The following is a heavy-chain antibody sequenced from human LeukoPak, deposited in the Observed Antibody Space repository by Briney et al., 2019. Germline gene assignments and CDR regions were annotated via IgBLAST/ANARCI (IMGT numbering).Heavy chain of an antibody. V-gene: IGHV4-38-2*02. CDR2: IYHSGST. J-gene: IGHJ4*02. D-gene: IGHD2-2*01. CDR3: ARVKYCSSSPCYSFAY. CDR1: GYSISSGYY. Sequence: TSSETLSLTCTVSGYSISSGYYWGWIRQPPGKGLEWIGSIYHSGSTYYNPSLKSRVTISVDTSKNQFSLKLSSVTAADTAMYYCARVKYCSSSPCYSFAYWGQGTLVTVSS.